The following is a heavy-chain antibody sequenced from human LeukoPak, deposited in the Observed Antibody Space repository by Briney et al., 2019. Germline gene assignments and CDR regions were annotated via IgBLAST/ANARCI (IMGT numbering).Heavy chain of an antibody. CDR1: GYTFTGYY. CDR2: INPKRGGT. CDR3: ARDLEQWLDGGDAFDI. D-gene: IGHD6-19*01. V-gene: IGHV1-2*02. Sequence: ASVKVSCKASGYTFTGYYMHWVRQAPGQGLEWMGWINPKRGGTNYAQKSQGRVTMTGDTSISTAYMELSRLRSDDTAVYYCARDLEQWLDGGDAFDIWGQGTMVTVSS. J-gene: IGHJ3*02.